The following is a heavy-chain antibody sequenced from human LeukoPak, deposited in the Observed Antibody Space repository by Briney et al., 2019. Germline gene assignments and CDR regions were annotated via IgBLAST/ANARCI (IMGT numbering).Heavy chain of an antibody. CDR1: GGSISSSSYY. Sequence: SSETLSLTCTVSGGSISSSSYYWGWIRQPPGKGLEWIGSIYYSGSTYYNPSLKSRVTISVDTSKNQFSLKLSSVTAADTAAYYCARDRAVRQWLVPGWFDPWGQGTLVTVSS. J-gene: IGHJ5*02. D-gene: IGHD6-19*01. CDR3: ARDRAVRQWLVPGWFDP. V-gene: IGHV4-39*07. CDR2: IYYSGST.